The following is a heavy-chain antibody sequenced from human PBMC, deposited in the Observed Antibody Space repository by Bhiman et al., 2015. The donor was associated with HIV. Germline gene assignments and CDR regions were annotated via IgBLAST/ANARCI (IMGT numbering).Heavy chain of an antibody. Sequence: EVQLVESGGGLVQPGGSLRLACAASGFTFSSYEMNWVRQAPGKGLEWVSYISSSGSLFYYADSVKGRFTVSRDNAKNSLYLQMNSLRAEDTAVYYCATLRGVVHFDVWGQGTIVTVSS. D-gene: IGHD3-10*01. CDR2: ISSSGSLF. CDR3: ATLRGVVHFDV. CDR1: GFTFSSYE. V-gene: IGHV3-48*03. J-gene: IGHJ3*01.